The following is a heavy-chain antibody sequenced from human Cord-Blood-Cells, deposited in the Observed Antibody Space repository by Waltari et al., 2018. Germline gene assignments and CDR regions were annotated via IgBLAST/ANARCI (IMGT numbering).Heavy chain of an antibody. V-gene: IGHV3-30*18. J-gene: IGHJ5*02. CDR1: GFTFSSYG. CDR3: AKSQVGCGGDCYS. CDR2: ISYGGSNN. Sequence: QVQLVESGGGVVQPGRSLRLSCAASGFTFSSYGMHWVRQAPGKGLEWVAVISYGGSNNYYADSVKGRFTISRDNSKNTLYLQMNSLRAEDTAVYYCAKSQVGCGGDCYSWGQGTLVTVSS. D-gene: IGHD2-21*01.